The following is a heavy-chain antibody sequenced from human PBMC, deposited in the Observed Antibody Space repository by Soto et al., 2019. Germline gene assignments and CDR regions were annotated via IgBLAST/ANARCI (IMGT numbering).Heavy chain of an antibody. J-gene: IGHJ4*02. CDR1: GFTFSDYY. V-gene: IGHV3-11*01. CDR3: ARDYDILTGYSPFDY. CDR2: ISSGGTTI. Sequence: QVHLVESGGGLVKPGGSLRLSCAVSGFTFSDYYMSWIRQAPGKGLEWVAYISSGGTTIYYGDSVKGRFAISRDNAKNSLNLQKNGLRAEDTAVYYCARDYDILTGYSPFDYWGQGTLVTVSS. D-gene: IGHD3-9*01.